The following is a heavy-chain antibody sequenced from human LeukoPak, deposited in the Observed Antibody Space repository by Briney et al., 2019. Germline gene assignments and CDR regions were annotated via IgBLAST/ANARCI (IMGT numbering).Heavy chain of an antibody. CDR2: IYYSGST. J-gene: IGHJ4*02. V-gene: IGHV4-39*01. D-gene: IGHD2-8*01. Sequence: SETLSLTCTVSSGSISSASYYWGWIRQPPGKGLEWIGTIYYSGSTYYNPSLRSRVTISVDTSKNQFSLKLTSVTAADTAVYYCARLMVANIRKAFDYWGQGTLVTVSS. CDR1: SGSISSASYY. CDR3: ARLMVANIRKAFDY.